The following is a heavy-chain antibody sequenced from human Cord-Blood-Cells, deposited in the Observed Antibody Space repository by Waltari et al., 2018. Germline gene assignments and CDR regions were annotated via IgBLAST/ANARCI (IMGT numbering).Heavy chain of an antibody. CDR1: GFTFSSYW. CDR3: ARSIEGAFDI. Sequence: EVQLVESGGGLVQPGGSLRLSCAASGFTFSSYWMSWVRQAPGKGLDGVANIKQEGSEKYYVDSVKGRFTISRDNAKNSLYLQMNSLRAEDTAVYYCARSIEGAFDIWGQGTMVTVSS. V-gene: IGHV3-7*01. CDR2: IKQEGSEK. J-gene: IGHJ3*02.